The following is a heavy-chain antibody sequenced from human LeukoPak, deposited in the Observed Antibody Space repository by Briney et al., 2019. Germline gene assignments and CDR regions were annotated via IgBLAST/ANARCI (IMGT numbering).Heavy chain of an antibody. D-gene: IGHD4-17*01. V-gene: IGHV3-21*01. Sequence: GGSLRLSCAASGFIFSSYFMNWVRQAPGKGLEWVSPISGSNTYIYYADSLKGRFTISRDNAKNSLYLQMNSLRAEDTAVYYCARVAQYGDYYYYYMDVWGKGTTVTVSS. J-gene: IGHJ6*03. CDR3: ARVAQYGDYYYYYMDV. CDR1: GFIFSSYF. CDR2: ISGSNTYI.